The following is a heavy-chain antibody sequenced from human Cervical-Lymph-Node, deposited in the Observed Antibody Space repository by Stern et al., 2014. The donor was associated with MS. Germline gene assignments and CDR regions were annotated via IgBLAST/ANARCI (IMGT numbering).Heavy chain of an antibody. V-gene: IGHV2-5*02. CDR3: AYRGKTGSFDP. Sequence: QITLKESGPQLVKPTQTLTLTCTFSGFALSASGVGVGWIRQPPGKALEWLALLYGGDDKRYSRSLQSRLPLSKDPSKSQVVITMTNVVPVDTGTYYCAYRGKTGSFDPWGQGALVTVSS. CDR2: LYGGDDK. J-gene: IGHJ5*02. D-gene: IGHD3-16*01. CDR1: GFALSASGVG.